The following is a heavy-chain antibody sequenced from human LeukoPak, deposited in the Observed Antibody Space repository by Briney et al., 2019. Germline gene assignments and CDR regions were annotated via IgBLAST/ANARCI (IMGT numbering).Heavy chain of an antibody. J-gene: IGHJ3*02. V-gene: IGHV4-34*01. CDR3: TTRDAFDI. CDR2: IYHSGST. CDR1: GGSFSGYY. Sequence: SETLSLTCAVYGGSFSGYYWGWIRQPPGKGLEWIGEIYHSGSTNYNPSLRSRVTISVDKSKSQFSLKLTSVTAADTAMYYCTTRDAFDIWGQGTMVTVSS.